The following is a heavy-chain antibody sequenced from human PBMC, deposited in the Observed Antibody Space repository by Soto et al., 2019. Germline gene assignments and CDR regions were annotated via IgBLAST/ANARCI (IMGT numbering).Heavy chain of an antibody. D-gene: IGHD4-17*01. J-gene: IGHJ4*02. CDR1: GGSFSGYY. CDR2: INHSGST. Sequence: PAETLSLTCAVYGGSFSGYYWSWVRQPPGKGLEWIGEINHSGSTNYNPSLKSRVTISVDTSKNQFSLKLSSVTAADTAVYYCARGPLSGDHPFDYWGQVTPVT. V-gene: IGHV4-34*01. CDR3: ARGPLSGDHPFDY.